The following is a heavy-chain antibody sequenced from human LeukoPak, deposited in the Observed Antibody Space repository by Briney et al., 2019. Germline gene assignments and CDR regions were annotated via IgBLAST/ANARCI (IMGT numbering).Heavy chain of an antibody. J-gene: IGHJ4*02. Sequence: ASVKVSCKASGYSFTGYYMHWVRQAPGQGLEWMGWINPNSGGSKYAQKFQGRVTMTRDTSISTAYMELSRLISDDTAVYYCARVPSDNWNYARLDYWGQGTLVTVSS. CDR3: ARVPSDNWNYARLDY. D-gene: IGHD1-7*01. CDR1: GYSFTGYY. V-gene: IGHV1-2*02. CDR2: INPNSGGS.